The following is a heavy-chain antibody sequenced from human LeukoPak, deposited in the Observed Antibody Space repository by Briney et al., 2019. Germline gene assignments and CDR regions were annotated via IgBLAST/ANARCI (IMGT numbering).Heavy chain of an antibody. CDR3: ARLGPGGHGEFDY. J-gene: IGHJ4*02. V-gene: IGHV4-39*07. Sequence: SETLSLTCTVSGGSISSSSYYWGWIRQPPGKGLEWIGSIYYSGSTYYNPSLKSRVTISVDTSKNQFSLKLSSVTAADTAVYYCARLGPGGHGEFDYWGQGTLVTVSS. D-gene: IGHD3-10*01. CDR1: GGSISSSSYY. CDR2: IYYSGST.